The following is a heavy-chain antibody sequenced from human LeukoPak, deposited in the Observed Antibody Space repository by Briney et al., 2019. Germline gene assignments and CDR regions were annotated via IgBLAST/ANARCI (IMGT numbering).Heavy chain of an antibody. CDR2: IYTSGST. V-gene: IGHV4-4*07. D-gene: IGHD3-3*01. CDR1: GGSISSYY. CDR3: ARDDFWSGYRAFDI. Sequence: SETLSLTCTVSGGSISSYYWNWIRQSAGKGLEWIGRIYTSGSTNYNPSLKSRVTMSVDTSKNQFSLKVSSVTASDTAVYYCARDDFWSGYRAFDIWGQGTRVTVSS. J-gene: IGHJ3*02.